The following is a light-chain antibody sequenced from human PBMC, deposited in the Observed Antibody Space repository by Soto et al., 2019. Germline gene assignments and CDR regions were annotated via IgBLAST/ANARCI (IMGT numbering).Light chain of an antibody. CDR2: WSS. Sequence: DIVLTQSPDSLTVSLGERATINCKSSQSLLSTNKNFIGWFQKRPGQPPKVLFSWSSTRESGVPDRFAGSGFGADFTLTISTLQAEDVAVYYCQEHYSAPLTVGGGTKVDIK. V-gene: IGKV4-1*01. CDR3: QEHYSAPLT. CDR1: QSLLSTNKNF. J-gene: IGKJ4*01.